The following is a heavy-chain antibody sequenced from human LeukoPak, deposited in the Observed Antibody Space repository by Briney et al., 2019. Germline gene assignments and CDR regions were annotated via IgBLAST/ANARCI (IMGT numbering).Heavy chain of an antibody. D-gene: IGHD5-12*01. CDR2: IYYSGST. CDR3: ARGARGYSGYEGYYFDS. J-gene: IGHJ4*02. V-gene: IGHV4-61*08. CDR1: GGSISSGGYY. Sequence: SQTLSLTCAVSGGSISSGGYYWSWIRQPPGKGLEWIGYIYYSGSTNYNPSLKSRVTISIDTSKKQFSLKLSSVTAADTAVYYCARGARGYSGYEGYYFDSWGQGTLVTVSS.